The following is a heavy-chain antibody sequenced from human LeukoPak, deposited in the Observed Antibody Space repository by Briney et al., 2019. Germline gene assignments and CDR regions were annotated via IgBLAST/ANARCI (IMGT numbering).Heavy chain of an antibody. J-gene: IGHJ5*02. V-gene: IGHV1-2*02. CDR1: GYTFTGYY. D-gene: IGHD3-3*01. CDR3: ARDLGSLLEWLGWFDP. Sequence: GASVKVSCKASGYTFTGYYMHWVRQAPGQGLEWMGWINPNSGGTNYAQKFQGKVTMTRDTSISTAYMELSRLRSDDTAVYYCARDLGSLLEWLGWFDPWGXGTLVTVSS. CDR2: INPNSGGT.